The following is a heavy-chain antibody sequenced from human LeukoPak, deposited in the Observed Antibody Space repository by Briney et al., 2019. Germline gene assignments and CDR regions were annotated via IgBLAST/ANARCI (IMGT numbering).Heavy chain of an antibody. CDR1: GGSISSSSYY. V-gene: IGHV4-39*07. CDR2: IYHSGST. D-gene: IGHD2-15*01. CDR3: ARAGGVVGGYYYYYMDV. Sequence: SETLSLTCTVSGGSISSSSYYWGWIRQPPGKGLEWIGSIYHSGSTYYNPSLKSRVTISVDTSKNQFSLKLSSVTAADTAVYYCARAGGVVGGYYYYYMDVWGKGTTVTVSS. J-gene: IGHJ6*03.